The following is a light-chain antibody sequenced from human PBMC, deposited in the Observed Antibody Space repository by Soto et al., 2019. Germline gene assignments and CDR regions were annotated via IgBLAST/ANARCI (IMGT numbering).Light chain of an antibody. V-gene: IGKV1-39*01. CDR1: QSISTY. CDR2: AAS. CDR3: QQSHSTPWT. J-gene: IGKJ1*01. Sequence: DIQMTQSPSSLSASVGDRVTITCRASQSISTYVNWYQQKPGKAPRLLIYAASTLQSGVPSRFSGNGFGTDFSLSITSLQVEDIATYYCQQSHSTPWTFGQGTNVEVK.